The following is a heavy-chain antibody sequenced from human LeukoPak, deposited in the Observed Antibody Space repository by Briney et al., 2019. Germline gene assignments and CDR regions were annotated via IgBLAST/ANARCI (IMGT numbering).Heavy chain of an antibody. CDR3: AKVAARGPGLGSYFDY. D-gene: IGHD6-6*01. CDR1: GFTFDDYA. CDR2: ISWNSGSI. V-gene: IGHV3-9*03. J-gene: IGHJ4*02. Sequence: GGSLRLSCAASGFTFDDYAMHWVRQAPGKGLEWVSGISWNSGSIGYADSVKGRFTISRDNAKNSLYLQMNSLGAEDMALYYCAKVAARGPGLGSYFDYWGQGTLVTVSS.